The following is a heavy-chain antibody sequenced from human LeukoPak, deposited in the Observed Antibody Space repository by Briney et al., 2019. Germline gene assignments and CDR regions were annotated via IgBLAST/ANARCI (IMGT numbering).Heavy chain of an antibody. CDR3: AKEARGSAFDI. J-gene: IGHJ3*02. D-gene: IGHD1-26*01. CDR1: GFTVSSYA. CDR2: ISGSGGST. V-gene: IGHV3-23*01. Sequence: GGSLRLSCAASGFTVSSYAMSWVRQAPGKGLEWVSAISGSGGSTYYTHSVKGRFTIARDNCKHRLYLQMNSLRAEETAVYYCAKEARGSAFDIWGQGTMVTVSS.